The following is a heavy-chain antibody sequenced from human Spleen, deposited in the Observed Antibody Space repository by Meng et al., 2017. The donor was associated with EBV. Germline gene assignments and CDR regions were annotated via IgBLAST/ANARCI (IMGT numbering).Heavy chain of an antibody. CDR3: ARGGDSDYEHAY. CDR2: IYYSGST. D-gene: IGHD5-12*01. Sequence: QVPLQDSGPGVVRPSQTLSLTCSVSGGSISSGGYYWSWIRQPPGKGLEWIGYIYYSGSTYYNPSLKSRVTISVDMSKNQFSLKLSSVTAADTAVYYCARGGDSDYEHAYWGQGTLVTVSS. V-gene: IGHV4-30-4*01. J-gene: IGHJ4*02. CDR1: GGSISSGGYY.